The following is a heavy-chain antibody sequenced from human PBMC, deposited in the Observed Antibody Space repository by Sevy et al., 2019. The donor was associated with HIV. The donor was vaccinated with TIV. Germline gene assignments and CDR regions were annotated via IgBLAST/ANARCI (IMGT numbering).Heavy chain of an antibody. J-gene: IGHJ4*02. V-gene: IGHV3-23*01. CDR2: ITGGGTST. CDR1: GFSFSTYA. D-gene: IGHD3-9*01. Sequence: GGSLRLSCEASGFSFSTYALTWVRQAPGKGLEWVSGITGGGTSTYYADSVKGRFTISRDNSQNTLYLQINSLRAEDTAVYYCADSEDILTGYYPFGHWGQGTLVTVSS. CDR3: ADSEDILTGYYPFGH.